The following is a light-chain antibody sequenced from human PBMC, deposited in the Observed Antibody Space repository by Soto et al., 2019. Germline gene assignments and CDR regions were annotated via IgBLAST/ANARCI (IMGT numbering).Light chain of an antibody. V-gene: IGKV1-27*01. CDR2: AAS. Sequence: DIQMTQSPSSLSASVGDRVTITCRATQGINNYVAWYQQKPGTVPKFLIYAASTLQSGVTSRFSGSRSGADFTLTISSLQPEDVATYYCQQYHSAPLTFGGGTKVEIK. CDR1: QGINNY. CDR3: QQYHSAPLT. J-gene: IGKJ4*01.